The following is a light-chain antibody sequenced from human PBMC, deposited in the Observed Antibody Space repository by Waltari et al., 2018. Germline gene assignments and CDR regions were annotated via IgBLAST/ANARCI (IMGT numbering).Light chain of an antibody. J-gene: IGKJ4*01. CDR3: QQYDNSLS. Sequence: DIQLTQSPSSLSASVGDRVTITCQASQGISNYLSWYQQKPGKAPKLLIYDASNLETGVPSRFSGSGSGTDFALTISSLQPEDFVIYYCQQYDNSLSFGGGTKVDIK. CDR1: QGISNY. V-gene: IGKV1-33*01. CDR2: DAS.